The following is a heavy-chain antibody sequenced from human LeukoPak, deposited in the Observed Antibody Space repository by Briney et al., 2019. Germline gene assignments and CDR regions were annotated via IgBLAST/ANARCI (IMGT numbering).Heavy chain of an antibody. D-gene: IGHD3-3*01. CDR3: ARQWGNFWSEY. V-gene: IGHV4-39*01. CDR1: GGSISSNTYY. J-gene: IGHJ4*02. CDR2: IFYSGST. Sequence: SETLSLTCTVSGGSISSNTYYWGWIRQPPGKGLEWIGSIFYSGSTNYNPSLKSRVTIAVDTSKNQFSLNLSSVTAADTAVYYCARQWGNFWSEYWGQGTPVTVSS.